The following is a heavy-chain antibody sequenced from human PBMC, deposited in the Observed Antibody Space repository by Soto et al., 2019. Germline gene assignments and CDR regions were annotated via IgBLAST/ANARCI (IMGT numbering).Heavy chain of an antibody. V-gene: IGHV4-59*01. D-gene: IGHD1-7*01. CDR3: ARGGSGPNWNYVCDP. J-gene: IGHJ5*02. Sequence: SETLSLTCTVSGGSISSYYWSWIRQPPGKGLEWIGYIYYSGSTNYNPSLKSRVTISVDTSKNQFSLKLSSVTAADTAVYYCARGGSGPNWNYVCDPWGQGTLVTVSS. CDR2: IYYSGST. CDR1: GGSISSYY.